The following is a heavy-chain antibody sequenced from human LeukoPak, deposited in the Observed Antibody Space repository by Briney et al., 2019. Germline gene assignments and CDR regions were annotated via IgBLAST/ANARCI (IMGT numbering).Heavy chain of an antibody. CDR3: ARHLPLWSACDY. J-gene: IGHJ4*02. D-gene: IGHD3-3*01. Sequence: PSETLSLTCTVSGDSLYYWGWIRQPPGKGLEWIGSVYSTGHTNYNLSLKSRVTMSIDTSKNQLSLKLSSVTAADTAVYYCARHLPLWSACDYWGQGTLVTVSS. CDR1: GDSLYY. CDR2: VYSTGHT. V-gene: IGHV4-39*01.